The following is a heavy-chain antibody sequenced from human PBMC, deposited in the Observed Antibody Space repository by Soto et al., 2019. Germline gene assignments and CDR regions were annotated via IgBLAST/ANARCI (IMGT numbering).Heavy chain of an antibody. V-gene: IGHV4-59*11. CDR3: ARYAGSSWFDY. Sequence: SETLSLTCTVSSGSISTHYWGWIRQPPGKGLEWIGYIYYSGRTNYNPSLKSRVTISLDTSRNQFSLKLSSVTAADTAVYYCARYAGSSWFDYWGQGTLVTVSS. CDR1: SGSISTHY. J-gene: IGHJ4*02. D-gene: IGHD2-2*01. CDR2: IYYSGRT.